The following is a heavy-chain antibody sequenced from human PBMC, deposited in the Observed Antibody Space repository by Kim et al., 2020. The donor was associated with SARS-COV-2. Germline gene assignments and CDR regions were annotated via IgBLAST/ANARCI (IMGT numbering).Heavy chain of an antibody. CDR1: GYTFTSYG. Sequence: ASVKVSCKASGYTFTSYGISWVRQAPGQGLEWMGWISAYNGNTNYAQKLQGRVTMTTDTSTSTAYTELRSLRPDDTAVYYCARGGGHYYGSGSYSRVDYWGQGNLVNVSS. CDR3: ARGGGHYYGSGSYSRVDY. V-gene: IGHV1-18*04. CDR2: ISAYNGNT. D-gene: IGHD3-10*01. J-gene: IGHJ4*02.